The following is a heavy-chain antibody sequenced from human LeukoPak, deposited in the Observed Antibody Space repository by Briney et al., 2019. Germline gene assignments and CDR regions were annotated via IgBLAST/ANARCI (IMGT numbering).Heavy chain of an antibody. CDR1: GGSVSISSYY. J-gene: IGHJ4*02. D-gene: IGHD3-3*01. Sequence: SETLSLTCTVSGGSVSISSYYWGWIRQPPGKGLEWIGSIYYSGSTYCNPPLKSRVTISVDTSKNQFSLKLSSVTAADTAVYYCARVRVYYDFWSGYFDYWGQGTLVTVSS. CDR3: ARVRVYYDFWSGYFDY. CDR2: IYYSGST. V-gene: IGHV4-39*07.